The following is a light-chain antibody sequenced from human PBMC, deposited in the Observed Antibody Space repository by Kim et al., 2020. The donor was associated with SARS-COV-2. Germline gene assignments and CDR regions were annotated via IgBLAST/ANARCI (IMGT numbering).Light chain of an antibody. CDR2: KVN. Sequence: GQSVTISCTGTSSDVGAFNHVAWYQQHAKKAPNLIIYKVNQRPSGVPGRFSGSKSGNTASLTVSGLQTDDEAHYYCSSYRRSNNWVFGGGTQLTVL. CDR1: SSDVGAFNH. CDR3: SSYRRSNNWV. J-gene: IGLJ3*02. V-gene: IGLV2-8*01.